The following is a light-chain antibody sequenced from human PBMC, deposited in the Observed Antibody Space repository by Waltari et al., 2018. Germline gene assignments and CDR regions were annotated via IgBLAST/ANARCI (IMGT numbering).Light chain of an antibody. CDR1: QSVRRY. V-gene: IGKV1-39*01. Sequence: DIQMTQSPSFLSASVGDSVTIACRASQSVRRYLNWYQQRPGKAPKLLLYAASSLQSGVPSRFSGTGCGTEFTLTSSSLQPDDFATYYCQQSSDIPNTFGQGTTVDIK. CDR2: AAS. CDR3: QQSSDIPNT. J-gene: IGKJ1*01.